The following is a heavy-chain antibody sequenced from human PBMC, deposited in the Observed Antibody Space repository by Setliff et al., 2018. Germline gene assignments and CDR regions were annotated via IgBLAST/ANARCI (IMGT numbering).Heavy chain of an antibody. CDR3: ARGRNIAARLLDS. CDR2: INHRGST. CDR1: GGTFSDYH. D-gene: IGHD6-6*01. J-gene: IGHJ4*02. Sequence: SETLSLTCAAYGGTFSDYHWTWIRQSPEKGLEWIGEINHRGSTNYNPSLKSRVTISIDTSRDQFSLKLISMTAADTAVYYCARGRNIAARLLDSWGQGTLVPSP. V-gene: IGHV4-34*01.